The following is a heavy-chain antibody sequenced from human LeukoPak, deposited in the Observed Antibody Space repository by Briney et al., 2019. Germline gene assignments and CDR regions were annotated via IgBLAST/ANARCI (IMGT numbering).Heavy chain of an antibody. CDR2: IWYDGSNK. Sequence: GGSLRLSCAASGFTFSSYGMHWVRQAPGKGLEWVAVIWYDGSNKYYADSVKGRFTISRDNSKNTLYLQMNSLRAEDTAVYYCAKEYCSNSVCHSLDYWGQGTLVTVSS. CDR1: GFTFSSYG. J-gene: IGHJ4*02. D-gene: IGHD2-8*01. CDR3: AKEYCSNSVCHSLDY. V-gene: IGHV3-33*06.